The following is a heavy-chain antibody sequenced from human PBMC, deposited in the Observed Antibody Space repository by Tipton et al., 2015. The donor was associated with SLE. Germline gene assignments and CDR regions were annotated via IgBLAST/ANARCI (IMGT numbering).Heavy chain of an antibody. D-gene: IGHD3-22*01. CDR1: GGSISSYY. CDR2: IYTSGST. J-gene: IGHJ3*02. V-gene: IGHV4-4*07. CDR3: ARPRSGYADDAFDI. Sequence: TLSLTCTVSGGSISSYYWSWIRQPAGKGLEWVGRIYTSGSTNYNPSLKSRVTTSVDTSKNQFSLKLSSVTAADTAVYYCARPRSGYADDAFDIWGQGTMVTVSS.